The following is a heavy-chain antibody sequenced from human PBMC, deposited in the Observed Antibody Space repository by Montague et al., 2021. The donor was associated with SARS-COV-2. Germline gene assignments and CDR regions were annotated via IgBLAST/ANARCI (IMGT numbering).Heavy chain of an antibody. CDR3: ASLTLGYCSSTSCYSYWFDP. CDR2: INHSGST. J-gene: IGHJ5*02. V-gene: IGHV4-34*01. Sequence: SETLSLTCAVYGGSFSGHYWSWIRQPPGKGLEWIGEINHSGSTNYNPSLKSRVTISVDTSKNQFSLKLSSVTAADTAVYYCASLTLGYCSSTSCYSYWFDPWGQGTLVTVSS. D-gene: IGHD2-2*02. CDR1: GGSFSGHY.